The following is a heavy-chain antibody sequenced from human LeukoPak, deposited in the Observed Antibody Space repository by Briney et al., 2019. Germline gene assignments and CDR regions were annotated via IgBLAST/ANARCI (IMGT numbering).Heavy chain of an antibody. V-gene: IGHV3-11*01. CDR3: ARARARIAAAVYYFDY. CDR1: GFTFDDYF. D-gene: IGHD6-13*01. CDR2: ITNSGYTM. J-gene: IGHJ4*02. Sequence: GGSLRLSCAAAGFTFDDYFMGWVRQAPGKGLEWVSYITNSGYTMYYADSVRGRFTISKDNAKNSLYLHMSGLRAEDTAVYYCARARARIAAAVYYFDYWGQGTPVTVSS.